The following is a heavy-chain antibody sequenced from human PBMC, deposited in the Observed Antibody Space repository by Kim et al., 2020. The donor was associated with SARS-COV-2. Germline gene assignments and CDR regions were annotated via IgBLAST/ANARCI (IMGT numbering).Heavy chain of an antibody. V-gene: IGHV4-4*07. CDR3: ARGGGDSSGKAKLDY. CDR1: GGSINNYY. D-gene: IGHD6-19*01. CDR2: IYASGTT. Sequence: SETLSLTCTVSGGSINNYYWSWIRQPAGKGLEWIGRIYASGTTNYNPSLKSRVTMSVNTSTNQFFLNLSSVTAADTAVYYCARGGGDSSGKAKLDYWGQGTLVSASS. J-gene: IGHJ4*02.